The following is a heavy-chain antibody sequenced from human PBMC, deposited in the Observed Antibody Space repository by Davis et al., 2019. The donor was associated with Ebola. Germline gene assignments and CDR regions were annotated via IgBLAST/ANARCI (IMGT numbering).Heavy chain of an antibody. V-gene: IGHV4-59*01. CDR3: GSLDYYGMDV. J-gene: IGHJ6*02. CDR2: IYYSGRT. Sequence: SETLSLTCTVSGGSITSYYWSCVPYQPGTGLEWIGYIYYSGRTNYNPSLKSRITISVDTSKNQFSLKLSSVTAADTAVYYCGSLDYYGMDVGGQGTTATVSS. CDR1: GGSITSYY.